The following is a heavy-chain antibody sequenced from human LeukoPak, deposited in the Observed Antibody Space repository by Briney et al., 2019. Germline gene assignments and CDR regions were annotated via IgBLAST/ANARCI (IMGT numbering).Heavy chain of an antibody. CDR1: GFIFSSTW. D-gene: IGHD1-7*01. CDR3: ATAGNYRFDY. Sequence: GGSLRLSCAGSGFIFSSTWMPWVRQAPGEGLVWVSRINSDGSNINYADSVKGRFIISRDNAKNTLYLQMNSLRVEDTSLYFCATAGNYRFDYWGQGTLVTVSS. CDR2: INSDGSNI. V-gene: IGHV3-74*01. J-gene: IGHJ4*02.